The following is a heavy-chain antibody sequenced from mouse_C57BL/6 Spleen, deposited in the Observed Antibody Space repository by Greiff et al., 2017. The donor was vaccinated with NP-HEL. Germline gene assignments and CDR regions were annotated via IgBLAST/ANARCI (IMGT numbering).Heavy chain of an antibody. CDR2: IDPSDSYT. CDR1: GYTFTSYW. J-gene: IGHJ2*01. Sequence: QVQLQQPGAELVKPGASVKLSCKASGYTFTSYWMQWVKQRPGQGLEWIGEIDPSDSYTNYNQKFKGKATLTVDTSSSTAYTQLSSLTSEDSAVYYCATGAEGYFDYWGQGTTLTVSS. V-gene: IGHV1-50*01. D-gene: IGHD4-1*01. CDR3: ATGAEGYFDY.